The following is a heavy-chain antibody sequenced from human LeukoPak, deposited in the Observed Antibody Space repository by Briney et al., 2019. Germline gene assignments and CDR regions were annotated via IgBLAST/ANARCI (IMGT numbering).Heavy chain of an antibody. Sequence: ASVKVSCKASGYTFTGYYMHWVRQAPGQGLEWMGWINPNSGGTNYAQKFQGRVTMTRDASISTAYMELSRLRSDDTAVYYCASEQNYYYYMDVWGKGTTVTVSS. CDR3: ASEQNYYYYMDV. CDR1: GYTFTGYY. J-gene: IGHJ6*03. CDR2: INPNSGGT. V-gene: IGHV1-2*02.